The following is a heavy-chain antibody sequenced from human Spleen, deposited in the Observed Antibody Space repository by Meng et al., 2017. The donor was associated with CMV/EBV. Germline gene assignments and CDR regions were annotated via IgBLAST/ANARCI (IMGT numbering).Heavy chain of an antibody. V-gene: IGHV1-69*10. CDR1: GGTFSSYA. J-gene: IGHJ4*02. Sequence: ASGGTFSSYAFSWVRQAPGRGLEWMGGIIPLLGITNYAQKFQDRVTITADKSTSTAYMELTSLRYEDTAVYFCAREDRNSSGWFSVYWGQGTLVTVSS. CDR3: AREDRNSSGWFSVY. D-gene: IGHD6-19*01. CDR2: IIPLLGIT.